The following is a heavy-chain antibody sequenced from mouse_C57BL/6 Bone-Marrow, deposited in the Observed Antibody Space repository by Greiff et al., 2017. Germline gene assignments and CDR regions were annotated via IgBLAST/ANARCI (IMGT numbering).Heavy chain of an antibody. CDR3: ARVGTVVAEEWYYAMDY. V-gene: IGHV1-50*01. CDR1: GYTFPSYR. CDR2: IDPSDSYT. J-gene: IGHJ4*01. Sequence: QVQLQQPAPELVQPGASAKLSCKASGYTFPSYRMQWVKPRPGQGLEWIGEIDPSDSYTNYNQKFKGKATLTVDTSSSTAYMQLSSLTSEDSAVYYCARVGTVVAEEWYYAMDYWGQGASGTVST. D-gene: IGHD1-1*01.